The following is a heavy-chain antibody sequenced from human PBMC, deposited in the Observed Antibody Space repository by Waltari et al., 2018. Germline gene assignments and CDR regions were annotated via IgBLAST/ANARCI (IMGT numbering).Heavy chain of an antibody. D-gene: IGHD6-13*01. CDR1: GGSFSGYY. CDR2: INHSGST. CDR3: ARGGGIAAAGFLAFGQH. V-gene: IGHV4-34*01. Sequence: QVQLQQWGAGLLKPSETLSLTCAVYGGSFSGYYWSWIRKPPGKGLEWIGEINHSGSTNYNPSLKSRVTISVDTSKNQFSLKLSSVTAADTAVYYCARGGGIAAAGFLAFGQHWGQGTLVTVSS. J-gene: IGHJ4*02.